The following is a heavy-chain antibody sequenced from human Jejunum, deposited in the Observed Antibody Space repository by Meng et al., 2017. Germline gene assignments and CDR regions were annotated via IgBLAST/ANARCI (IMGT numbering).Heavy chain of an antibody. D-gene: IGHD6-6*01. CDR3: ARGTLARLFDS. J-gene: IGHJ4*02. V-gene: IGHV4-4*02. CDR2: SDLSVSR. CDR1: GGSISRENL. Sequence: VQVEEAGPGLVEASGTLSLTCSVSGGSISRENLWSWVRQTPGEGLEWIGESDLSVSRYYNQSLASRVTLSVDHSRDRFSLTVASVPAADTGVYFCARGTLARLFDSWGQGRLVTVSS.